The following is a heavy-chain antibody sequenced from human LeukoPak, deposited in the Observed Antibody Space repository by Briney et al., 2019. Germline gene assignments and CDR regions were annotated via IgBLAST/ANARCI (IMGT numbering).Heavy chain of an antibody. CDR2: ISYSGST. Sequence: SETLSLTCTVSGGSVSSFYWSWIRQPPGKGLEWIAFISYSGSTNYNPSLKSRVTISVDTSKNQFSLKLSSVTAADTALYYCARDEFNTLFDYWGQGTLVTVSS. CDR1: GGSVSSFY. J-gene: IGHJ4*02. V-gene: IGHV4-59*02. CDR3: ARDEFNTLFDY. D-gene: IGHD3-10*01.